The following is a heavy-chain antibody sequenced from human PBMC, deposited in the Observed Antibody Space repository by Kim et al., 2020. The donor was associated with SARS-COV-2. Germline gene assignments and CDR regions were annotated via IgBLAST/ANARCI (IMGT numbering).Heavy chain of an antibody. CDR1: GGSISSSSYY. D-gene: IGHD1-26*01. CDR2: IYYSGST. J-gene: IGHJ4*02. V-gene: IGHV4-39*07. CDR3: ARNGRGSQLGAFDY. Sequence: SETLSLTCTVSGGSISSSSYYWGWIRQPPGKGLEWIGSIYYSGSTYYNPSLKSRVTISVDTSKNQFSLKLSSVTAADTAVYYCARNGRGSQLGAFDYWGQGTLVTVSS.